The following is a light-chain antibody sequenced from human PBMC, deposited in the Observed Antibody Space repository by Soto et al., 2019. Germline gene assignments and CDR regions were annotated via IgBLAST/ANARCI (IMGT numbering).Light chain of an antibody. CDR2: GAS. CDR1: QSVSSN. V-gene: IGKV3-15*01. CDR3: QQYHNWPRT. J-gene: IGKJ1*01. Sequence: EIVMTQSPATLSVSPGERATLSCRASQSVSSNLAWYQQKPGQPPRLLIYGASTRATGIPARFSGSGFGTEFALTISSVQSEDFAVYYCQQYHNWPRTFGQGIKVEMK.